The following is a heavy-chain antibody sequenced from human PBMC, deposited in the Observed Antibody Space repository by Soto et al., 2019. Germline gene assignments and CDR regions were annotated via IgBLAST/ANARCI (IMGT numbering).Heavy chain of an antibody. J-gene: IGHJ4*02. V-gene: IGHV3-33*01. CDR2: IWYDGSKR. D-gene: IGHD6-19*01. Sequence: QVQLVESGGGVVQPGRSLRLSCAASGFSFSSYGMHWVRQAPGKGLEWVAVIWYDGSKRYYEDSVTGRFTISRDNSNNALSLQMNSLRVEDTAVYFSARSSGLSIDYWGRGTLVTVSS. CDR1: GFSFSSYG. CDR3: ARSSGLSIDY.